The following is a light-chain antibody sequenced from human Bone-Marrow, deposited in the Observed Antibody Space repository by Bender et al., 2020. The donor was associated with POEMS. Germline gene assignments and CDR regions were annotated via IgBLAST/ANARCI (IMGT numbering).Light chain of an antibody. J-gene: IGLJ2*01. V-gene: IGLV6-57*01. CDR3: QSYDADNPIV. CDR1: SGSIASNF. Sequence: FMLTQPHSVSESPGKTVTISCTRSSGSIASNFVQWYQQRPGSSPTIVIYEGSQRPSGVPDRFSGSIDTSSNSASLTISGLQTDDEADYYCQSYDADNPIVFGGGTRLTVL. CDR2: EGS.